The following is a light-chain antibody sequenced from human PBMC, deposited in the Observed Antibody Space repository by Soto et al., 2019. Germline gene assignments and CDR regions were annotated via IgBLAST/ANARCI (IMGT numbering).Light chain of an antibody. J-gene: IGKJ1*01. Sequence: DIRMTQSPPSLSAFVGDKVTITCRASHDINNFLAWYHQKAGEVPKLLIYDASTLQSGASSRFSGSGSGTIYTLTISSLQPEDVGSYYCQKYDSVPQTFGQGTKVEVK. CDR1: HDINNF. V-gene: IGKV1-27*01. CDR2: DAS. CDR3: QKYDSVPQT.